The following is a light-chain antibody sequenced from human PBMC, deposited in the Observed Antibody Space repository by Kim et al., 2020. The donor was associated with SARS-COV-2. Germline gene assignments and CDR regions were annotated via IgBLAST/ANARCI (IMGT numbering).Light chain of an antibody. CDR3: QQSHTTPLLT. Sequence: DIQMTQSPSSLAASVGDRVTIACWASQSISTYLNWYQQKPGEAPKLLIYAASTLQSGVPSRFSGSGSGTDFTLTISSLQPEDFATYYCQQSHTTPLLTFGGGTKVDIK. J-gene: IGKJ4*01. CDR1: QSISTY. V-gene: IGKV1-39*01. CDR2: AAS.